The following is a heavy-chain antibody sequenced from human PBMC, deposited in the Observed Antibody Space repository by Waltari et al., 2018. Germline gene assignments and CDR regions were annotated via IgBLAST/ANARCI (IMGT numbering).Heavy chain of an antibody. CDR3: ARKIGDTSSAWYFDL. J-gene: IGHJ2*01. CDR2: INTATGYP. D-gene: IGHD6-6*01. CDR1: GYTFTHYP. Sequence: QVQLVQSGSELKEPGASVKISCQASGYTFTHYPINWVRQAPGQGLEWMGWINTATGYPTYAQCFTGRFVFSLDTSVSTAYLQIISLKAEDTAVYYCARKIGDTSSAWYFDLWGRGSLVTVSS. V-gene: IGHV7-4-1*02.